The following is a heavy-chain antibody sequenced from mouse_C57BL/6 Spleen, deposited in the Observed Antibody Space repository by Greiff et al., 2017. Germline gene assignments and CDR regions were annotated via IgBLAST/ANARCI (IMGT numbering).Heavy chain of an antibody. V-gene: IGHV5-6*01. D-gene: IGHD1-1*01. Sequence: EVQVVESGGDLVKPGGSLKLSCAASGFTFSSYGMSWVRQTPDKRLEWVATISSGGSYTYYPDSVKGRFTISRDNAKNTLYMQMSSLTSEDPAMYYCASHGDYYCSSFYYYYRGQGTTLTASS. CDR2: ISSGGSYT. CDR1: GFTFSSYG. J-gene: IGHJ2*01. CDR3: ASHGDYYCSSFYYYY.